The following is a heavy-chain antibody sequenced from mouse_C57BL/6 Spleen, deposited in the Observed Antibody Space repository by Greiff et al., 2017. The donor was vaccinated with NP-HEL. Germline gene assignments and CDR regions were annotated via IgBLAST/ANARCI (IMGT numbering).Heavy chain of an antibody. CDR3: ARRSGIWYFDV. Sequence: QVQLQQSGPGLVQPSQSLSITCTVSGFSLTSYGVHWVRQSPGKGLEWLGVIWSGGSTAYNAAFISRLSISKDNSKSQVFFKMNSLQADDAAIYYCARRSGIWYFDVWGTGTTVTVSS. J-gene: IGHJ1*03. D-gene: IGHD4-1*01. V-gene: IGHV2-2*01. CDR2: IWSGGST. CDR1: GFSLTSYG.